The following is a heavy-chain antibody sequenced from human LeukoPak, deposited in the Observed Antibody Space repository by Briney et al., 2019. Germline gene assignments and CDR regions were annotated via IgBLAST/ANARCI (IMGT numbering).Heavy chain of an antibody. CDR2: ISSSGNII. V-gene: IGHV3-11*04. D-gene: IGHD6-13*01. J-gene: IGHJ4*02. CDR3: ARRGVLVRGFDY. Sequence: PGGSLRLSCAASGFTFSDYYMSWIRQAPGKGLEWVSYISSSGNIIYYADSVKGRFTISRDSAKNSLYLQMNSLRAEDTAVYYCARRGVLVRGFDYWGQGTLVTVSS. CDR1: GFTFSDYY.